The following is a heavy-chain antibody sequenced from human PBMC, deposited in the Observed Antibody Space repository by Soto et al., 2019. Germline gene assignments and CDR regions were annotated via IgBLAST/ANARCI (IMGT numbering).Heavy chain of an antibody. J-gene: IGHJ6*02. CDR3: ARDRGSSPRDYYYGMDV. CDR1: GGSISSGGYY. Sequence: QVQLQESGPGLVKPSQTLSLTCTVSGGSISSGGYYWSWIRQHPGKGLEWIGYIYYSGSTYYNPSLKSRVTISVDTSKNQFFLKLSSVTAADTAVYYCARDRGSSPRDYYYGMDVWGQGTTVNVSS. D-gene: IGHD3-10*01. CDR2: IYYSGST. V-gene: IGHV4-31*03.